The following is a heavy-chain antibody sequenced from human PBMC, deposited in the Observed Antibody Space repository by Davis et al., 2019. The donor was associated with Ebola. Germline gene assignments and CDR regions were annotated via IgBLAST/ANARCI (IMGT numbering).Heavy chain of an antibody. Sequence: PSETLSLTCTVSGGSISSYYWGWIRQSPGKGLEWVGEINYRGDTAYNPSLKSRVTISIDQSKMQFSLRLVSVTAADTAIYYCASPHQIRRRRCFDSWGQGNLVVVSS. CDR2: INYRGDT. D-gene: IGHD5-24*01. V-gene: IGHV4-34*01. CDR1: GGSISSYY. CDR3: ASPHQIRRRRCFDS. J-gene: IGHJ4*02.